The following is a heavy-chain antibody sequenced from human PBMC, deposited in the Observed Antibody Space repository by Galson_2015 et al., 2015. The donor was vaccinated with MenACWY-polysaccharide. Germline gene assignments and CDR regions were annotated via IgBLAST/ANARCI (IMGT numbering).Heavy chain of an antibody. CDR1: GFSVTATGVG. CDR2: IYWNDDK. Sequence: PALVKPTQTLSLTCTFSGFSVTATGVGVGWIRQPPGKALEWLAVIYWNDDKRYIPSLKSRLTVIKGTSRNQVVLTMTNVDPADTATYYCASTGDQDGYNLGFDFWGQGAQVTVSS. V-gene: IGHV2-5*01. J-gene: IGHJ5*01. D-gene: IGHD5-24*01. CDR3: ASTGDQDGYNLGFDF.